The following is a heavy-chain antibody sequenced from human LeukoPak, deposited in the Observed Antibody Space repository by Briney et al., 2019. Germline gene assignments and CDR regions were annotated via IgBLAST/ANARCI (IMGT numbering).Heavy chain of an antibody. CDR2: IYSGVST. J-gene: IGHJ2*01. CDR1: GFTFSSNY. D-gene: IGHD3-22*01. Sequence: PGGSLRLSCSSSGFTFSSNYMSWVRQAPGKGLEWVSVIYSGVSTYYADSVKGRFTISRDNSKNTLYLQMNSLRAEDTALYYCARDRRYYDSSGYFFHCHLDLWGRGTLVTVSS. CDR3: ARDRRYYDSSGYFFHCHLDL. V-gene: IGHV3-53*01.